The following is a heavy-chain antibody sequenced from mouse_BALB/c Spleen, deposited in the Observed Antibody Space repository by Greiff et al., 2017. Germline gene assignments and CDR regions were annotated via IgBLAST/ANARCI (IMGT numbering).Heavy chain of an antibody. Sequence: EVQGVESGGGLVKPGGSLKLSCAASGFAFSSYDMSWVRQTPEKRLEWVAYISSGGGSTYYPDTVQGRFTISSDNAKNTLYLQMSSLKSEDTAMYDCARHGNYPYAMDYGGQGTSVTVAS. CDR1: GFAFSSYD. CDR3: ARHGNYPYAMDY. V-gene: IGHV5-12-1*01. CDR2: ISSGGGST. J-gene: IGHJ4*01. D-gene: IGHD2-1*01.